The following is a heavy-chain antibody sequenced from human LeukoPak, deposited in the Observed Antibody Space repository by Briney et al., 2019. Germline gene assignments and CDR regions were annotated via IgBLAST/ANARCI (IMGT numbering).Heavy chain of an antibody. Sequence: SVKVSCKASGGTFSSYAISWVRQAPGQGLEWMGGIIPIFGIANYAQKFQGRVTITADESTSTAYMELSSLRSEDTAVYYCVRRVQGHLAYDYWGQGTLVTVSS. J-gene: IGHJ4*02. CDR3: VRRVQGHLAYDY. CDR1: GGTFSSYA. D-gene: IGHD3-10*01. V-gene: IGHV1-69*01. CDR2: IIPIFGIA.